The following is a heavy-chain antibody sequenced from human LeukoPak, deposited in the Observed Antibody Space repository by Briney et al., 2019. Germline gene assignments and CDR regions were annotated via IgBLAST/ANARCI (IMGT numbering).Heavy chain of an antibody. D-gene: IGHD3-10*01. J-gene: IGHJ4*02. V-gene: IGHV3-30*03. Sequence: PGRSLRLSCAASGFTFSSYGMHWVRQAPGKGLEWVAVISYDGSNKYYADSVKGRFTISRDNSKNTLYLQMNSLRAEDTTVYYCATNVLLWFGELKNFDYWGQGTLVTVSS. CDR2: ISYDGSNK. CDR3: ATNVLLWFGELKNFDY. CDR1: GFTFSSYG.